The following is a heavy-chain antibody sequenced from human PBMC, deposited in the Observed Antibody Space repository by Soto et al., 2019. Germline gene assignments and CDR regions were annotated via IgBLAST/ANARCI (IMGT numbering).Heavy chain of an antibody. Sequence: SETLSLTCAVYGGSFTGYYWTWIRQTPGKGLEWIGEINYRGSTYYNPSLESRITMAVDTSKNQFSLKLSSVTAADTAVYFCVRGQPHRITIFEVVIRSYDYGMDVWGQGTTVTVS. V-gene: IGHV4-34*01. D-gene: IGHD3-3*01. J-gene: IGHJ6*02. CDR2: INYRGST. CDR3: VRGQPHRITIFEVVIRSYDYGMDV. CDR1: GGSFTGYY.